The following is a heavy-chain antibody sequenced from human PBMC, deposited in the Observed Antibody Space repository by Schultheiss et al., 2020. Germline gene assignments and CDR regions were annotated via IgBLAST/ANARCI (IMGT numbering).Heavy chain of an antibody. CDR2: IYQSGST. J-gene: IGHJ3*02. CDR1: GFTFDTYA. CDR3: ATYSSSWYSDAFDI. Sequence: LRLSCAASGFTFDTYAMNWVRQAPGKGLEWIGSIYQSGSTYYNSSLQSRATISMDTSKNHVSLKLASVTAADTAMYYCATYSSSWYSDAFDIWGQGTMVNVSS. D-gene: IGHD6-13*01. V-gene: IGHV4-38-2*01.